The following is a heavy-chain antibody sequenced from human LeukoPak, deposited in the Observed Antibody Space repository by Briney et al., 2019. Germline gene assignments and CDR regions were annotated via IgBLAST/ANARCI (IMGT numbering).Heavy chain of an antibody. J-gene: IGHJ5*02. CDR3: ARVPETVRGVLYNWFDP. Sequence: PSETLSLTCTVSGGSISSSSYYWGWIRQPPGKGLEWIGSIYYSGSTYYNPSLKSRVTISVDTSKNQFSLKLRSVTAAGTAVYYCARVPETVRGVLYNWFDPWGQGTLVTVSS. D-gene: IGHD3-10*01. CDR2: IYYSGST. V-gene: IGHV4-39*01. CDR1: GGSISSSSYY.